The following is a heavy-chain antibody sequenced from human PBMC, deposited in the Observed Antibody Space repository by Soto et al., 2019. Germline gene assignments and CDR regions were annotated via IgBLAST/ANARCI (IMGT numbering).Heavy chain of an antibody. CDR1: GGSISSGGYY. V-gene: IGHV4-31*03. CDR2: IYYSGST. Sequence: QVQLQESGPGLVKPSQTLSLTCTVSGGSISSGGYYWSWIRQHPRKCLEWTGYIYYSGSTYYNPSLKSRVTISVDTAEKQFSLKLSSVTAADTAVYYCARSGYSYGPNPLLYWGQGTLVTVSS. CDR3: ARSGYSYGPNPLLY. J-gene: IGHJ4*02. D-gene: IGHD5-18*01.